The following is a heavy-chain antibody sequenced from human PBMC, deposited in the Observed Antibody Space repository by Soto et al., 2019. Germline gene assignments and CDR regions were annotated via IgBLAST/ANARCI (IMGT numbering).Heavy chain of an antibody. CDR1: GFTFIPYE. CDR3: VREAPCSNGVCQFDY. V-gene: IGHV3-48*03. CDR2: ISSSGSTI. D-gene: IGHD2-8*01. J-gene: IGHJ4*02. Sequence: GGAQRHSYSASGFTFIPYEMSWVRQAPWKGLEWISYISSSGSTIHYADSVKGRFSISRDNAKKSLFLQMNSLRAEDTAVYYCVREAPCSNGVCQFDYWGQGTLVTVSS.